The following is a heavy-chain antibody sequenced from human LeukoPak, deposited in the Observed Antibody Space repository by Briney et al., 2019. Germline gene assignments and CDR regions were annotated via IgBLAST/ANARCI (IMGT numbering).Heavy chain of an antibody. CDR2: INPNSGGT. V-gene: IGHV1-2*02. Sequence: GASVKVSCKASGYTFTGYYMHWVRQAPGQGLEWMGWINPNSGGTNYAQKFQGRVTMTRDTSIRTDYMVQSRLGADDTAVYYWARGYGSGGSCLGFYYYYMDVWGKGTTVTVSS. CDR3: ARGYGSGGSCLGFYYYYMDV. CDR1: GYTFTGYY. J-gene: IGHJ6*03. D-gene: IGHD2-15*01.